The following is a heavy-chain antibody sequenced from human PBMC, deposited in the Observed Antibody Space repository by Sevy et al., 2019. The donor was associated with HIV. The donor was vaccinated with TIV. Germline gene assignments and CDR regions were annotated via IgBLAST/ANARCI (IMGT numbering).Heavy chain of an antibody. Sequence: GGSLRLSCAAPGFTFSDYYMSWIRQAPGKGLEWVSYISSSGSTIYYADSVKGRFTISRDNAKNSLYLQMNSLRAEDTAVYYCARRGGFDYTLYYFDYWGQGTLVTVSS. CDR2: ISSSGSTI. CDR1: GFTFSDYY. CDR3: ARRGGFDYTLYYFDY. D-gene: IGHD4-4*01. J-gene: IGHJ4*02. V-gene: IGHV3-11*01.